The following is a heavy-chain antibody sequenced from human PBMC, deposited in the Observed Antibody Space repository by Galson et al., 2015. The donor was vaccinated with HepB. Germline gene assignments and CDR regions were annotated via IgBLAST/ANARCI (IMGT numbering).Heavy chain of an antibody. CDR1: GFTFSSYG. CDR3: ASGYDPSTFSLFDN. D-gene: IGHD5-12*01. CDR2: IWYDGSKK. J-gene: IGHJ4*02. Sequence: SLRLSCAASGFTFSSYGMHWVRQAPGKGLEWVAVIWYDGSKKYYADSVKGRFTISRDNSKNTLYLQMNSLRADDTAVYYCASGYDPSTFSLFDNWGQGTLVTVSS. V-gene: IGHV3-33*01.